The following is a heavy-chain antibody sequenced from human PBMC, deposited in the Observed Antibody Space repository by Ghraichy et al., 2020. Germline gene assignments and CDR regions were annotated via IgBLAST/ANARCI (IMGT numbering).Heavy chain of an antibody. J-gene: IGHJ5*02. V-gene: IGHV1-69*01. CDR1: GGTFSSYA. D-gene: IGHD3-22*01. CDR3: ARDGVLDYYDSSGYLFWFDP. Sequence: VKVSCKASGGTFSSYAISWVRQAPGQGLEWMGGIIPIFGTANYAQKFQGRVTITADESTSTAYMELSSLRSEDTAVYYCARDGVLDYYDSSGYLFWFDPWGQGTLVTVSS. CDR2: IIPIFGTA.